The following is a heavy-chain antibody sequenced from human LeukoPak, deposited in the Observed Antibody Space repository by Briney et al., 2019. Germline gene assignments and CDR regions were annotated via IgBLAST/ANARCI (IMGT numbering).Heavy chain of an antibody. Sequence: SETLSLTCAVSGYSISSGYYWVWIRQPPGKGLEWIGSIYHSGSTYYNPSLKSRVTISVDTSKNQFSLKLSSVTAADTAVYYCARASYVWGSYRPAGDYWGQGTLVTVSS. J-gene: IGHJ4*02. CDR1: GYSISSGYY. CDR3: ARASYVWGSYRPAGDY. V-gene: IGHV4-38-2*01. CDR2: IYHSGST. D-gene: IGHD3-16*02.